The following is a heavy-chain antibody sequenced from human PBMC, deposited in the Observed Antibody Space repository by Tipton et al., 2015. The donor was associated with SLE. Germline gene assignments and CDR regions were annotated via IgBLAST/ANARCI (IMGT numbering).Heavy chain of an antibody. CDR1: GGSISSSNW. CDR2: IYHSGST. D-gene: IGHD3-16*01. V-gene: IGHV4-4*02. J-gene: IGHJ3*02. CDR3: ARGVAHYYDSGSFDI. Sequence: TLSLTCAVSGGSISSSNWWSWVRQPPGKGLEWIGEIYHSGSTNYNPSLKSRVTISVAPSMNQLSLTLSSVTAADTAFYYCARGVAHYYDSGSFDIWGQGTMVTVSS.